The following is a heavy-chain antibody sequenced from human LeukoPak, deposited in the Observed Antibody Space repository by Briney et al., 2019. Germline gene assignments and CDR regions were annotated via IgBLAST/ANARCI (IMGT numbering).Heavy chain of an antibody. V-gene: IGHV3-48*03. CDR3: ARDRRVGATWSVGAFDI. J-gene: IGHJ3*02. D-gene: IGHD1-26*01. CDR2: ISSSGDSI. Sequence: PGGSLRLSCAASGFFLTTYEMNWVRQAPGKGLEWVSYISSSGDSIYYADSVKGRFTISRDNAKNSLSLQLNSLRAEDTAVYYCARDRRVGATWSVGAFDIWGQGTTVTVS. CDR1: GFFLTTYE.